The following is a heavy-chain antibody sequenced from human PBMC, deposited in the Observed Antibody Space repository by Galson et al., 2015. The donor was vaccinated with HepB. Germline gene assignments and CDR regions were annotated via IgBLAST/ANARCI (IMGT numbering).Heavy chain of an antibody. V-gene: IGHV1-8*01. CDR2: MNPNSGNT. Sequence: SVKVSCKASGYTFTSYDINWVRQATGQGLEWMGWMNPNSGNTGYAQKFQGRVTMTRNTSISTAYMELSSLRSEDTAVYYCARGVPPYYDFWSGYRDWFDPWGQGTLVTVSS. J-gene: IGHJ5*02. D-gene: IGHD3-3*01. CDR3: ARGVPPYYDFWSGYRDWFDP. CDR1: GYTFTSYD.